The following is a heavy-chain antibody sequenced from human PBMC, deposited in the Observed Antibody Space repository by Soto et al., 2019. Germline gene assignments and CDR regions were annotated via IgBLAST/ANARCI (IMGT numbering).Heavy chain of an antibody. CDR1: GGTFSSYA. V-gene: IGHV1-69*13. Sequence: ASVKVSCKASGGTFSSYAISWVRQAPGQALEWMGGIIPIFGTANYAQKFQGRVTITADESTSTAYMELSSLRSEDTAVYYCARESGYSYGPFDYWGQGTLVTVSS. CDR2: IIPIFGTA. CDR3: ARESGYSYGPFDY. J-gene: IGHJ4*02. D-gene: IGHD5-18*01.